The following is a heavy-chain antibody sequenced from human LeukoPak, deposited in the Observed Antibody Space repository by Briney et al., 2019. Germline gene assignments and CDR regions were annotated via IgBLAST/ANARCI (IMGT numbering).Heavy chain of an antibody. CDR1: GGTFSSYA. D-gene: IGHD3-16*01. J-gene: IGHJ3*02. Sequence: ASVKVSCKASGGTFSSYAISWVRQAPGQGLEWMGGIIGSSSNTNYAQRLQGRVTMTTDTSTTTAYMELRSLRSDDTAVYYCARATGTWGHDGFDIWGQGTMVTVSS. CDR2: IIGSSSNT. V-gene: IGHV1-18*01. CDR3: ARATGTWGHDGFDI.